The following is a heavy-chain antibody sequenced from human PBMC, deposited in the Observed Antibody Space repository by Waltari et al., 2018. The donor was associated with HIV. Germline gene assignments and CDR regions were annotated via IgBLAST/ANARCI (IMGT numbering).Heavy chain of an antibody. D-gene: IGHD4-17*01. V-gene: IGHV1-8*01. CDR2: MNPSNSNR. CDR1: GYTFTSYD. Sequence: QVQLVQSGAEVKKPGASVKVSCKASGYTFTSYDINWVRQATGQGLEWLGLMNPSNSNRGYAKRFKGIVTMTRNTSISTAYMELSSLRSEDTAVYFCARGPQDYPKYYFDYWGQGTLVTVSS. CDR3: ARGPQDYPKYYFDY. J-gene: IGHJ4*02.